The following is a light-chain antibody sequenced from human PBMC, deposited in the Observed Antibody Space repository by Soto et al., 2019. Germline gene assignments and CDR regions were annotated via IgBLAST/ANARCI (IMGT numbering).Light chain of an antibody. CDR2: DAS. CDR1: HSVTTH. V-gene: IGKV3-11*01. Sequence: EIVLTQSPATLSLSPGDRATLSCWASHSVTTHLAWFQQRPGQTPRLLIYDASTRAPGIPARFSGRGSGADFTLTISSLEPEDFAVYYCQQRSDSITFGQGTRLEIK. CDR3: QQRSDSIT. J-gene: IGKJ5*01.